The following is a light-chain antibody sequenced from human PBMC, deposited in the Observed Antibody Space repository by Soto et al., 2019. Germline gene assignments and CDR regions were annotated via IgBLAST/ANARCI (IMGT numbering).Light chain of an antibody. CDR2: RGS. CDR1: QNIRGNE. Sequence: EVVLTQSPGTLSVSPGERATLSCRASQNIRGNELAWYQQKPGQAPRLLIYRGSSRATGIPDRFTGRGSGTEFTLTISRLEPEDFAVYYCQDYGTSAPWTFGQGTKVEIK. V-gene: IGKV3-20*01. CDR3: QDYGTSAPWT. J-gene: IGKJ1*01.